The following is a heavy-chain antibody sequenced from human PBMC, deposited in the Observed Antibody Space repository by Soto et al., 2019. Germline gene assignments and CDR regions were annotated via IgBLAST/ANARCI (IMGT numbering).Heavy chain of an antibody. J-gene: IGHJ5*02. V-gene: IGHV1-18*01. Sequence: QVQLVQSGAEVKKPGASVKVSCKASGYTFASYGISWLRQAPGQGLEWLGWVSTYSPKTVYAQKFQGRVTMTTDTSTTTAYMELTSLTSNDTAVYYCAREWSGEMNIIAGSWGPGTLVTVSS. CDR3: AREWSGEMNIIAGS. CDR2: VSTYSPKT. CDR1: GYTFASYG. D-gene: IGHD1-20*01.